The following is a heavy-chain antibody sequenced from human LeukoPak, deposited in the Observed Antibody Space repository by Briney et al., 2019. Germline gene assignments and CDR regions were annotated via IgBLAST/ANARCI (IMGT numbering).Heavy chain of an antibody. CDR2: IKQDGSEK. CDR3: ARDLEI. CDR1: GFTFSTYT. J-gene: IGHJ3*02. Sequence: GGSLRLSCAASGFTFSTYTMNWVRQPPGKGLEWVAIIKQDGSEKYYVNSVKGRFTISRDNAKNSLYLQLNILRAEDTAVYYCARDLEIWGQGTMVTVSS. V-gene: IGHV3-7*01.